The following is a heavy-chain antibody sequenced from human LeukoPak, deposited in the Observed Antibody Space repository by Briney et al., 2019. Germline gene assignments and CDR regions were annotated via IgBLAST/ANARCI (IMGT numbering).Heavy chain of an antibody. V-gene: IGHV1-2*02. D-gene: IGHD1-26*01. J-gene: IGHJ4*02. CDR2: INPNSGGT. CDR1: GYTFTDYY. CDR3: AREGPIVGATHLVDY. Sequence: GASVKVSCKAYGYTFTDYYMHWVRQAPGQGHEWMGWINPNSGGTNYAQKFQGRVTMTRDTSISTAYMELSRLRSDDTAVYYCAREGPIVGATHLVDYWGQGTLVTVSS.